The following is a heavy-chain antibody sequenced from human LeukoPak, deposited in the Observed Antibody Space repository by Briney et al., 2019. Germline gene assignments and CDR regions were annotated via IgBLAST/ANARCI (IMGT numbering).Heavy chain of an antibody. V-gene: IGHV3-48*03. CDR3: ARSRSSSSDFDY. D-gene: IGHD6-6*01. CDR2: ISTSGRTT. Sequence: GGSLRLSCGVSGFTFSNYEMNWVRQVPGKGLEWVAYISTSGRTTYYADPVKGRFTITRDNAENSLYLQMNSLRAEDTAVYYCARSRSSSSDFDYWGQGTLVSVSS. CDR1: GFTFSNYE. J-gene: IGHJ4*02.